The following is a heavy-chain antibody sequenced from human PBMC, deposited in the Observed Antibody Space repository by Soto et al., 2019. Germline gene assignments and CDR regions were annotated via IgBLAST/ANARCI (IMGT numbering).Heavy chain of an antibody. CDR1: GFTFSSYA. D-gene: IGHD6-19*01. J-gene: IGHJ4*02. V-gene: IGHV3-30-3*01. CDR2: ISYDGSNK. CDR3: ARDQEVSGWRGFFDY. Sequence: QVQLVESGGGVVQPGRSLRLSCAASGFTFSSYARHWVRQAPGKGLEWVAVISYDGSNKYYADSVKGRFTISRDNSKNTLYLQMSSLRAEDTAVYYCARDQEVSGWRGFFDYWGQGTLVTVSS.